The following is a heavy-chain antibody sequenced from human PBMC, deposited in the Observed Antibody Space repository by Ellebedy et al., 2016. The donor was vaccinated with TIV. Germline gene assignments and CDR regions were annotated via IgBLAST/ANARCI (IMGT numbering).Heavy chain of an antibody. CDR2: ISAYNGDT. D-gene: IGHD3-22*01. CDR3: ARKGPFGYDTSGFSEY. J-gene: IGHJ4*02. Sequence: ASVKVSCKASGYTFTSFGILWVRQAPGQGLECMGWISAYNGDTNYAEKLQGRVTMTTHTSTTTAYMELHSLRSDDTAVYYCARKGPFGYDTSGFSEYWGQGTRVTVSS. V-gene: IGHV1-18*01. CDR1: GYTFTSFG.